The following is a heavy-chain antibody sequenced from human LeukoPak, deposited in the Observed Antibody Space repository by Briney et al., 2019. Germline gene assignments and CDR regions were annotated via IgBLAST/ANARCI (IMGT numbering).Heavy chain of an antibody. Sequence: SVKVSCKASGGTFSSYAISWVRQAPGQGLEWMGGIIPIFGTANYAQKFQGRVTITADESTSTAYMELSSLRSEDTAVYCCASQYSSGWYPFDYWGQGTLVTVSS. D-gene: IGHD6-19*01. J-gene: IGHJ4*02. CDR2: IIPIFGTA. CDR3: ASQYSSGWYPFDY. CDR1: GGTFSSYA. V-gene: IGHV1-69*13.